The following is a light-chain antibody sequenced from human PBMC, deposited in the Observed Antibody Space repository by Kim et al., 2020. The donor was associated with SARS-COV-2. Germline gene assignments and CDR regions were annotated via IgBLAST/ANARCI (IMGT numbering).Light chain of an antibody. CDR3: NTRDSNDNVV. V-gene: IGLV3-19*01. J-gene: IGLJ2*01. CDR2: DKH. CDR1: SLRRYY. Sequence: AVGHPVRIRRQGDSLRRYYATRYPQKPGQTPIVVSYDKHKRPSGISDRFSGSISGKTASLTITGTQGCDEAHYFCNTRDSNDNVVFGGGTQLTGL.